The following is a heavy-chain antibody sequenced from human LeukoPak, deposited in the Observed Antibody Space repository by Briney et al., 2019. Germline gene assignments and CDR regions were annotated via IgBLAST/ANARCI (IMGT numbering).Heavy chain of an antibody. CDR2: ISGSGGTT. CDR3: AKGGVSARRFDF. Sequence: GGSLRLSCVASGFTFRNYAMSWVRQAPGKGLEWVSAISGSGGTTYYADSVKGQFTISRDNSKNTLFLEMNSLRVEDTAVYFCAKGGVSARRFDFWGQGTLVTVSS. V-gene: IGHV3-23*01. CDR1: GFTFRNYA. D-gene: IGHD6-6*01. J-gene: IGHJ4*02.